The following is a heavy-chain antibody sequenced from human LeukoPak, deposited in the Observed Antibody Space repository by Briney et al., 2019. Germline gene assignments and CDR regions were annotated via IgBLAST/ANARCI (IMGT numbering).Heavy chain of an antibody. D-gene: IGHD2-2*01. CDR1: GFTFSSYE. CDR2: ISSSGTTI. V-gene: IGHV3-48*03. J-gene: IGHJ4*02. CDR3: ARRYCSSTSCLIDY. Sequence: GGSLRLSCAASGFTFSSYEMNWVRQAPGKGLEWVSYISSSGTTIYYADSVKGRFTTSRDNAKNSLYLQMNSLRAEDTAVYYCARRYCSSTSCLIDYWGQGTLVTVSS.